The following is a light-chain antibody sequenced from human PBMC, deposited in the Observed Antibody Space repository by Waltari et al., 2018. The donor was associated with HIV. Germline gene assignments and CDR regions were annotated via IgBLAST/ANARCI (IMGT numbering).Light chain of an antibody. Sequence: QSALTQPPSASGSPGQSVTISCTGTSSDVGGSKYVSWYQQHPGKAPKLMIYEVNKRPYGVPDRFSGSKSANTASRTVSGLQADDEADYYCNSYAGSNNWVFGGGTKLTVL. CDR3: NSYAGSNNWV. J-gene: IGLJ3*02. V-gene: IGLV2-8*01. CDR2: EVN. CDR1: SSDVGGSKY.